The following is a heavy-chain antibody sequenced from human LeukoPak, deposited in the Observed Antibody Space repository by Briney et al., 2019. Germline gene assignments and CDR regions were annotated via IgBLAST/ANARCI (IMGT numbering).Heavy chain of an antibody. V-gene: IGHV1-46*01. CDR1: GYTFVNYY. CDR2: INPRAGST. Sequence: ASVKVSCKASGYTFVNYYMHWVRQAPGQGLEWMGIINPRAGSTSYAQKFQGRVTMTRDTSTSTVYMELSSLRSEDTAVYYCARDRITMVRGVDYVYFQHWGQGTLVTVSS. CDR3: ARDRITMVRGVDYVYFQH. J-gene: IGHJ1*01. D-gene: IGHD3-10*01.